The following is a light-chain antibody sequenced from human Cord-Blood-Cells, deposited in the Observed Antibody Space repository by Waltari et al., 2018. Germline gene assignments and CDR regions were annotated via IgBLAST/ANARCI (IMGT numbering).Light chain of an antibody. CDR3: QQSYSTPYT. J-gene: IGKJ2*01. V-gene: IGKV1-39*01. CDR2: AAS. CDR1: QSISSY. Sequence: DIQMPQSPSSLSASVGDRVTITCRASQSISSYLNWYQQKPGKAPKLLIYAASSLQSGVPSRLSGSGSGTDFTLTISSLQPEDFATYYCQQSYSTPYTFGQGTKLEIK.